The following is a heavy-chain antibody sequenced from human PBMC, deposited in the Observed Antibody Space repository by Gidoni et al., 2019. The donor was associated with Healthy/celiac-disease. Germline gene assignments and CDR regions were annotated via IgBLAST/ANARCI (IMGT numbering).Heavy chain of an antibody. CDR3: AKDMDALAWRPMVRGASFDY. Sequence: EVQLVESGGGLVQPGRSLRLSCAASGFTFDDYAMHWVRQAPGKGLEWGSGISWNSGSISYADSGKGRFTISRDNAKHSLYLQMNSLRADDTALYYCAKDMDALAWRPMVRGASFDYWGQGTLVTVSS. CDR1: GFTFDDYA. CDR2: ISWNSGSI. V-gene: IGHV3-9*01. D-gene: IGHD3-10*01. J-gene: IGHJ4*02.